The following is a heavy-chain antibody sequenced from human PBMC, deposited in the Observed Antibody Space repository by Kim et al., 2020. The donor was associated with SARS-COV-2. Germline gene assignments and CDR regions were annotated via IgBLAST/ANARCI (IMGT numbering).Heavy chain of an antibody. J-gene: IGHJ4*02. D-gene: IGHD6-13*01. V-gene: IGHV4-34*01. Sequence: SLKSRVTISVDTSKNQFSLKLSSVTAADTAVYYCARGGPGRIAAAGTFYYWGQGTLVTVSS. CDR3: ARGGPGRIAAAGTFYY.